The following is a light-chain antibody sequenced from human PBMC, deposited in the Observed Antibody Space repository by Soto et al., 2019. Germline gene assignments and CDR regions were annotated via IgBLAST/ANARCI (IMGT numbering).Light chain of an antibody. Sequence: IVMTHSPATLSASQWGRATLSCRASQSVSSNLAWYQQKPGQAPRLLIYGAYSRATGIPARFSGSGSGTEFTLTISSLQSEDFAVYYCQQYDNWPPITFGQGTRLEIK. J-gene: IGKJ5*01. CDR2: GAY. CDR1: QSVSSN. CDR3: QQYDNWPPIT. V-gene: IGKV3-15*01.